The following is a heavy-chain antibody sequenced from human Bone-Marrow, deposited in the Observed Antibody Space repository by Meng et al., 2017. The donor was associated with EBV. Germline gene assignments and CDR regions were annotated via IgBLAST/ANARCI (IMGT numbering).Heavy chain of an antibody. CDR3: ARGGENYFGS. CDR2: INPSRST. Sequence: GQRQQWGAGLLKPSETLSLTCAVYGGSFSGYYWSWIRQPPGKGLEWIGKINPSRSTNYNASLKSRVTISVDTSKNQFSLKLSSVTAADTAVYYCARGGENYFGSWGQGTLVTVSS. CDR1: GGSFSGYY. D-gene: IGHD2-21*01. J-gene: IGHJ4*02. V-gene: IGHV4-34*01.